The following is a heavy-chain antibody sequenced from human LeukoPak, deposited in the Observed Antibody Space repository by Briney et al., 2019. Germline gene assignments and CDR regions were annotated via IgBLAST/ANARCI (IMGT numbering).Heavy chain of an antibody. V-gene: IGHV1-18*01. CDR1: GYTFTSYG. D-gene: IGHD3-22*01. CDR3: ARAHYYDSSGYPRDY. J-gene: IGHJ4*02. CDR2: ISAYNGNT. Sequence: ASVKVSCKASGYTFTSYGISWVRQAPGQGLEWMGWISAYNGNTNYAQKLQGRVTMTTDTSTSTAYMELRSLRSDGTAVYYCARAHYYDSSGYPRDYWGQGTLVTVSS.